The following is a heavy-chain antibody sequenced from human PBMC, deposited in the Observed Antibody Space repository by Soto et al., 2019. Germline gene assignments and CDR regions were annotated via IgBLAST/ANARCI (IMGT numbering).Heavy chain of an antibody. D-gene: IGHD3-3*01. Sequence: SETLSLTCAVSGGSISSSTWWSWVRQPPGKGLEWIGEILHSGATNYNPSLKSRVTFSVDKSKNQFSLKLSSVTAADTAVYFCAGDHGVSRGFAFDYWGQGTLVTVSS. CDR3: AGDHGVSRGFAFDY. V-gene: IGHV4-4*02. CDR1: GGSISSSTW. J-gene: IGHJ4*01. CDR2: ILHSGAT.